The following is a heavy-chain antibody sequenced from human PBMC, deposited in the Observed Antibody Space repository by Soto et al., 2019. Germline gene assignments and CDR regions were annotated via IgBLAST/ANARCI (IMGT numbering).Heavy chain of an antibody. CDR1: GGSISSSNW. Sequence: SLTCAVSGGSISSSNWWSWVRQPPGKGLEWIGEIYHSGSTNYNPSLKSRVTISVDNAKNSLYLQMSSLRAEDTAVYYCAGMAPFQHWGQGTLVTVSS. J-gene: IGHJ1*01. V-gene: IGHV4-4*02. CDR3: AGMAPFQH. CDR2: IYHSGST.